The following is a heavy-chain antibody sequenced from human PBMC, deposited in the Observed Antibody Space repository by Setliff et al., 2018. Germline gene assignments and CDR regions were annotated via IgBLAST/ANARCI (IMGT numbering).Heavy chain of an antibody. CDR1: GGSISNDTYY. D-gene: IGHD3-22*01. V-gene: IGHV4-61*02. J-gene: IGHJ5*02. Sequence: SETLSLTCTVSGGSISNDTYYWSWIRQPAGKGLEWIGRVYTSGSTNYNPSLNSRVTISLDTSKNQFSLKLISVTAADTAVYYCARVAGSGYLVRCFDPWGQGTLVTVSS. CDR3: ARVAGSGYLVRCFDP. CDR2: VYTSGST.